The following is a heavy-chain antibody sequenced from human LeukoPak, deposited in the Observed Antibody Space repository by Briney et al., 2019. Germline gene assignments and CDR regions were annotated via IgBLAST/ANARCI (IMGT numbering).Heavy chain of an antibody. V-gene: IGHV4-28*05. J-gene: IGHJ3*02. CDR1: GYSISSSNW. CDR2: IYYSGSI. Sequence: SDTLSLTCAVSGYSISSSNWWGWIRQPPGKGLEWIGYIYYSGSIYYNPSLKSRVTMSVDTSKNQFSLKLSSVTAVDTAVYYCARTDGDYVAAFDIWGQGTMVTVSS. D-gene: IGHD4-17*01. CDR3: ARTDGDYVAAFDI.